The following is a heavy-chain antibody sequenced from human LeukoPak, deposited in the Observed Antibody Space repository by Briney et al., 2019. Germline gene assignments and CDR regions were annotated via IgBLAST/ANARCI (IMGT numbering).Heavy chain of an antibody. Sequence: GGSLRLSCAASGFTFSNAWMSWVRQAPGKGLEWVGRIKSKTDGGTIEYAAPVKGRFTISRDDSKNTLYLQMNSLKTEDTAVYYCTTAFYHSGNCYVDVWGKGTTVTISS. V-gene: IGHV3-15*01. CDR1: GFTFSNAW. D-gene: IGHD2-21*01. CDR3: TTAFYHSGNCYVDV. CDR2: IKSKTDGGTI. J-gene: IGHJ6*04.